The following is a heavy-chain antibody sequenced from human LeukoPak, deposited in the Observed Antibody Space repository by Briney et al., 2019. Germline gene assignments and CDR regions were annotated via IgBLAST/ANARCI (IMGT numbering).Heavy chain of an antibody. V-gene: IGHV3-23*01. D-gene: IGHD4-17*01. J-gene: IGHJ2*01. CDR2: ISGSGAST. Sequence: GGSLRLSCAASGFKFSSYAMTWVRQAPGKGLEWVSAISGSGASTYYTDSVKGRFTISRDNSKNTLYLQMNSLRAEDTAVYYCAKVTTVTTPTYGYFDPWGRGTLVTVSS. CDR1: GFKFSSYA. CDR3: AKVTTVTTPTYGYFDP.